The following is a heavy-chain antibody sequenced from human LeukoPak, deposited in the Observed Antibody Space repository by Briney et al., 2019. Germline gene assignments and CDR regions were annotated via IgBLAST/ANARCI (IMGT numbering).Heavy chain of an antibody. V-gene: IGHV4-34*01. CDR3: ARVRKNGYGKTLNWFDP. J-gene: IGHJ5*02. CDR2: INHSGGT. CDR1: GGSFSGYY. Sequence: SETLSLTCAVYGGSFSGYYWSWIRQPPGKGLEWIGEINHSGGTNYNPSLKSRVTISVDTSKNQFSLKLSSVTAADTAVFYCARVRKNGYGKTLNWFDPWGQGTPVTVSS. D-gene: IGHD5-12*01.